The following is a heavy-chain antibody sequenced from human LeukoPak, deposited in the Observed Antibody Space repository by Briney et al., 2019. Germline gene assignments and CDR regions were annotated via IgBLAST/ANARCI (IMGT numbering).Heavy chain of an antibody. CDR1: GGSFSGYY. D-gene: IGHD3-3*01. CDR2: INHSGST. J-gene: IGHJ4*02. Sequence: PSETLSLTCAVYGGSFSGYYWSWIRQPPGKGLEWIGEINHSGSTNYNPSLKSRVTISVDTSKNQFPLKLSSVTAADTAVYYCARGGGYYDFWSGYYSFDYWGQGTLVTVSS. V-gene: IGHV4-34*01. CDR3: ARGGGYYDFWSGYYSFDY.